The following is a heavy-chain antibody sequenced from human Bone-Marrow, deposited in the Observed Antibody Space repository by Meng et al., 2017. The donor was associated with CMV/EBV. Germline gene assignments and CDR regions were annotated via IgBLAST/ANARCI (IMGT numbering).Heavy chain of an antibody. D-gene: IGHD3-22*01. CDR3: AKDLLPLIRSPYGMDV. CDR2: ISYDGTNK. J-gene: IGHJ6*02. Sequence: GGSLRLSCAASGFTFSGYAFHWVRQAPGKGLEWVAVISYDGTNKLYADSVKGRFTLSRDNSKHTLYLQMTSLKSEGTALYYCAKDLLPLIRSPYGMDVWGQGTTVTVSS. V-gene: IGHV3-30-3*01. CDR1: GFTFSGYA.